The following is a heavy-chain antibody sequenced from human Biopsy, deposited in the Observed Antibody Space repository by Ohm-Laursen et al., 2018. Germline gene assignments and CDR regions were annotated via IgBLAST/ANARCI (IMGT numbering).Heavy chain of an antibody. V-gene: IGHV4-34*01. D-gene: IGHD6-13*01. CDR2: ITQSGST. Sequence: SETLSLTCAVYSGSFNGYFWSWIRQPPGKGLEWIGDITQSGSTNYSPSLKSRVTISVDTAKKQFSLSLRSVTAADTAVYYCARVPLPGIGAAYQGRFLYGMDVWGQGTTVSVSS. CDR1: SGSFNGYF. CDR3: ARVPLPGIGAAYQGRFLYGMDV. J-gene: IGHJ6*02.